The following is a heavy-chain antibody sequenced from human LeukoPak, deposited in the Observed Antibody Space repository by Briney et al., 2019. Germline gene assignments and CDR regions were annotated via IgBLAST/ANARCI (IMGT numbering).Heavy chain of an antibody. CDR1: GFIFTDYY. J-gene: IGHJ4*02. Sequence: GGSLRLSCAASGFIFTDYYMSWIRQAPGKGLEWVSYIGSSGRTIYYADSMKGRFTISRDNSNNSLYLQMNSLRAEDTAVYYCAKDLATVTTGDYWGQGTLVTVSS. CDR3: AKDLATVTTGDY. V-gene: IGHV3-11*01. D-gene: IGHD4-17*01. CDR2: IGSSGRTI.